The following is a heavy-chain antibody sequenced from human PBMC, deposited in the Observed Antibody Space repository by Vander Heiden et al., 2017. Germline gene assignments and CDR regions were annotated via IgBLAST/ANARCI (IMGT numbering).Heavy chain of an antibody. CDR2: IYPGDSDT. D-gene: IGHD2-21*02. CDR1: GCSFTSYW. Sequence: QLVLSRSEGHQPGRSLKLSCEASGCSFTSYWIGWVRQMAGKGLEWMGIIYPGDSDTRYSPSFQGQGTISADKSISTAYLQWSSLKASDTAMYYGARRLIDCSLTGWGQGTLVTVSS. CDR3: ARRLIDCSLTG. J-gene: IGHJ4*02. V-gene: IGHV5-51*01.